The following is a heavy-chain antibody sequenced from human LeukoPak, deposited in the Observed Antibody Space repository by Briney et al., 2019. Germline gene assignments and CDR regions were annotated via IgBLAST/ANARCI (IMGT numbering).Heavy chain of an antibody. D-gene: IGHD4-17*01. CDR3: ARDRSTVTTWVDY. CDR1: GFTFSSYS. Sequence: PGGSLRLSCAAYGFTFSSYSMNWVRQAPGKGLEWVSFYYADSVKGRFTISRDNAKNSLYLQMNSLRAEDTAVYYCARDRSTVTTWVDYWGQGTLVTVSS. V-gene: IGHV3-21*01. J-gene: IGHJ4*02.